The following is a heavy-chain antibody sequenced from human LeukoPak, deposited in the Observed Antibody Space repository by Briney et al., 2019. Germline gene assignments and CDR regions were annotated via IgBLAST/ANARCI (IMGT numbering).Heavy chain of an antibody. J-gene: IGHJ6*03. CDR2: MNPNSGNT. Sequence: GASVKVSCKASGYTFTSYDINWVRQATGQGLEWMGWMNPNSGNTGYAQKFQGRVTMTRNTSISTAYMELSSLRSEDTAVYYCARGLDWNYPYYYYYMDVWGKGTTVTVSS. CDR3: ARGLDWNYPYYYYYMDV. D-gene: IGHD1-7*01. V-gene: IGHV1-8*01. CDR1: GYTFTSYD.